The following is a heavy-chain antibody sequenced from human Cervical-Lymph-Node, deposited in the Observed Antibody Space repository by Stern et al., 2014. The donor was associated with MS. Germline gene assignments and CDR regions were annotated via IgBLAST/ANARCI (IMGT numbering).Heavy chain of an antibody. CDR1: GYSFSQYS. Sequence: QVQLVQSGAEVQKPGASVKVSCKSSGYSFSQYSIHWVRQAPGQGLEWIGSINPGGGGTTYAEKFQDTVTMTSDTSTSTVYMELKRLRSEDTAVYFCTRDEASVVRFFDYWGQGSLVTVSS. CDR3: TRDEASVVRFFDY. V-gene: IGHV1-46*03. J-gene: IGHJ4*02. D-gene: IGHD3-3*01. CDR2: INPGGGGT.